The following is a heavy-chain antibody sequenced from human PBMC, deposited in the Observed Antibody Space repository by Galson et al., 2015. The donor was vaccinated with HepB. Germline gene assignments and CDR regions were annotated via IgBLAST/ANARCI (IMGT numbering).Heavy chain of an antibody. CDR1: KGSGGSTC. Sequence: SLLLAYAASKGSGGSTCLTESDQGPTTREDGALQSKSHTEGETTDYAAHVKGRFTIPRDDSKNRLYLQRNSLKTEDTAVYYCTTDVYYSTYWSWLDPWGQGTLVTVSS. V-gene: IGHV3-15*07. J-gene: IGHJ5*02. D-gene: IGHD2-8*02. CDR2: SKSHTEGETT. CDR3: TTDVYYSTYWSWLDP.